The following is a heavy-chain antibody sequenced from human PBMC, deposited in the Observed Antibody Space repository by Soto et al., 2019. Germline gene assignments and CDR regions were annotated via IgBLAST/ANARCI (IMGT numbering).Heavy chain of an antibody. J-gene: IGHJ6*03. CDR3: ARGEIAVVPANYYYYYYMDV. CDR2: INHSGST. CDR1: GGSFSGYY. D-gene: IGHD2-2*01. Sequence: PSETLSLTCAVYGGSFSGYYWNWIRQPPGKGLEWIGEINHSGSTNYNPSLKSRVTISVDTSKNQFSLKLSSVTAADTAVYYCARGEIAVVPANYYYYYYMDVWGKGTTVTVSS. V-gene: IGHV4-34*01.